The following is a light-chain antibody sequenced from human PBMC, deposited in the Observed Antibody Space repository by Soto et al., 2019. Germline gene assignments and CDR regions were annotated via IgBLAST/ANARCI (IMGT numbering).Light chain of an antibody. V-gene: IGLV2-14*01. CDR3: SSHTGSYYWA. Sequence: QSVLTQPASVSGSPGQSITISCTGSSSDVGGNHVSWYQQHPGKAPRLLIFDVTNRPSGISNRFSGSKSDNTASLTISGLQADDEADYYCSSHTGSYYWAFGQGTKVTVL. J-gene: IGLJ3*02. CDR2: DVT. CDR1: SSDVGGNH.